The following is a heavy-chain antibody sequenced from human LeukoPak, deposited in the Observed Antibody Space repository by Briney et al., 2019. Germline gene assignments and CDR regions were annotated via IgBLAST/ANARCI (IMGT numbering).Heavy chain of an antibody. CDR3: ARDGSSGWYWVDY. J-gene: IGHJ4*02. D-gene: IGHD6-19*01. Sequence: GGSLRLSCAASGFTFSNAWMIWIRQAPGKGLEWVGRIKSKTDGETTDYAAPVEGRFTISRDDSKNTLYLQMNSLKTEDTAVYYCARDGSSGWYWVDYWGQGTLVTVSS. V-gene: IGHV3-15*01. CDR1: GFTFSNAW. CDR2: IKSKTDGETT.